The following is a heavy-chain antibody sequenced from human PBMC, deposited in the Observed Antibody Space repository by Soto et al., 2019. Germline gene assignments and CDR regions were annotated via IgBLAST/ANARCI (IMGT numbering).Heavy chain of an antibody. Sequence: ASVKVSCKASGYTFTSYYMNWVRQAPGQGLEWMGIINPSGGYTTYAQRFQGRVTMTRDTSTSTAHMELGSLTSDDTAVYHCGRSVGLSYDMDVWGQGTKVTVSS. CDR3: GRSVGLSYDMDV. D-gene: IGHD1-26*01. CDR1: GYTFTSYY. J-gene: IGHJ6*02. CDR2: INPSGGYT. V-gene: IGHV1-46*01.